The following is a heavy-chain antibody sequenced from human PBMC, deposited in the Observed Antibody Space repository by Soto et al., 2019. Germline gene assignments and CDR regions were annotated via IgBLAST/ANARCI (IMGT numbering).Heavy chain of an antibody. J-gene: IGHJ4*02. CDR1: GFTVSSNY. CDR3: ARDTAGTGFFDY. V-gene: IGHV3-66*01. CDR2: IYSGGST. D-gene: IGHD6-19*01. Sequence: EVQLVESGGGSVQPGGSLRLSCAASGFTVSSNYMSWVRQAPGKGLEWVSVIYSGGSTYYADSVKGRFTISRDNSKNTLYLQMNSLRAEDTAVYYCARDTAGTGFFDYWGQGTLVTVSS.